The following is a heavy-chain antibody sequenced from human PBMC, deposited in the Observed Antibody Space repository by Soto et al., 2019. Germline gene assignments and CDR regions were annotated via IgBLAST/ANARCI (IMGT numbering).Heavy chain of an antibody. V-gene: IGHV4-59*01. CDR2: IYYSGSP. D-gene: IGHD5-12*01. J-gene: IGHJ4*02. CDR1: GGSISSYY. Sequence: PSETLSLTCTVSGGSISSYYWTWIRQPPGKGLEWIGYIYYSGSPNYNPSLKGRVSISVDTSKNQFSLKLSSVTAADTAVYYCARNRDGYNPYCFDYWGQGTLVTVSS. CDR3: ARNRDGYNPYCFDY.